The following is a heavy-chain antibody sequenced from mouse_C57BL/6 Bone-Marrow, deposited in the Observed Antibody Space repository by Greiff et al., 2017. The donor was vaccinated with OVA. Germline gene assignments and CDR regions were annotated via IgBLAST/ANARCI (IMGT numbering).Heavy chain of an antibody. J-gene: IGHJ1*03. Sequence: EVKLVESGGGLVKPGGSLKLSCAASGFTFSSYAMSWVRQTPEKRLEWVATISDGGSYTYYPDNVKGRFTISRDNAKNNLYLQMSHLKSEDTAMYYCARDRITTVVATSYWYFDVWGTGTTVTVSS. D-gene: IGHD1-1*01. CDR1: GFTFSSYA. CDR3: ARDRITTVVATSYWYFDV. CDR2: ISDGGSYT. V-gene: IGHV5-4*01.